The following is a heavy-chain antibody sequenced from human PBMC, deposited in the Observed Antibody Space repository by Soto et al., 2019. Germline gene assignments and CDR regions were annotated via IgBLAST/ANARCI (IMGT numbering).Heavy chain of an antibody. CDR2: IYYSWST. CDR3: ARGAAYQLPLYFDY. D-gene: IGHD2-2*01. J-gene: IGHJ4*02. V-gene: IGHV4-31*03. Sequence: QVQLQESGPGLVKPSQTLSLTCTVSGGSISSGGYYWSWIRQHPGKGLEWIGYIYYSWSTYYNPSLKSGVTIAVDTSKSQFSLKLSSVTAADTAVYYCARGAAYQLPLYFDYWGQGTLVTVSS. CDR1: GGSISSGGYY.